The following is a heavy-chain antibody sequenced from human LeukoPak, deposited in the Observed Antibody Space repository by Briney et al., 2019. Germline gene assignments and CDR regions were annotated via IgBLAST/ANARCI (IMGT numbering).Heavy chain of an antibody. CDR1: GAPLNNYY. J-gene: IGHJ5*02. V-gene: IGHV4-59*08. CDR2: ADYSGST. D-gene: IGHD4-17*01. CDR3: AMQVGIYGDYNNWFDP. Sequence: PSETLSLTCTVSGAPLNNYYWNWVRQPPGKELEWIGNADYSGSTRYNPSLKSRATMSLDSSKNQFSLRLTSVTAADMAVYYCAMQVGIYGDYNNWFDPWGQGARVTVSS.